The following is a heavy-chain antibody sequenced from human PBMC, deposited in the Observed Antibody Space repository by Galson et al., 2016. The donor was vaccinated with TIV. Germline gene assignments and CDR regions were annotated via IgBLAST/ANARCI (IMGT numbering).Heavy chain of an antibody. J-gene: IGHJ4*02. CDR1: GDTFSSYT. V-gene: IGHV1-69*05. CDR3: ARDIPCGGSCYFFDD. D-gene: IGHD6-19*01. CDR2: ILPVSTTT. Sequence: SVKVSCKASGDTFSSYTITWVRQAPGQGLEWMGGILPVSTTTNCAQRFQDRVTITTDEFTTTVYMELSSLRSGDTAVYFCARDIPCGGSCYFFDDWGQGTLVTVSS.